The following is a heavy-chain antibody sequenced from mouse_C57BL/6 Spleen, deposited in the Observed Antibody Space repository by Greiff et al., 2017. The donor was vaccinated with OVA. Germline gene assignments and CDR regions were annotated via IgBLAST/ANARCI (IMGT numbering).Heavy chain of an antibody. CDR1: GFTFSDYG. J-gene: IGHJ3*01. CDR2: ISSGSSTI. Sequence: EVQLMESGGGLVKPGGSLKLSCAASGFTFSDYGMHWVRQAPEKGLEWVAYISSGSSTIYYADTVKGRFTISRDNAKNTLFLQMTSLRSEDTAMYYCAIYSNYVGFAYWGQGTLVTVSA. V-gene: IGHV5-17*01. CDR3: AIYSNYVGFAY. D-gene: IGHD2-5*01.